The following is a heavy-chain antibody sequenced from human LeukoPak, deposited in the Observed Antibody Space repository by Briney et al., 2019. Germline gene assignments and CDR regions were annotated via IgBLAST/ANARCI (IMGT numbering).Heavy chain of an antibody. D-gene: IGHD3-10*01. V-gene: IGHV3-20*04. Sequence: GGSLRLSCAASGFTFDDYGMSWVRQAPGKGLEWVSGINWNGGSTGYADSVKGRFTISRDNAKNSLYLQMNSLRAEDTAVYYCARVVPPTDYGSGSYFWDPYYFDYWGQGTLVTVSS. CDR1: GFTFDDYG. CDR3: ARVVPPTDYGSGSYFWDPYYFDY. J-gene: IGHJ4*02. CDR2: INWNGGST.